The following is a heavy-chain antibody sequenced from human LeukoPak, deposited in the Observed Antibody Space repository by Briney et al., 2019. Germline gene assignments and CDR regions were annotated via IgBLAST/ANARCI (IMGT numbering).Heavy chain of an antibody. CDR2: INHSGST. V-gene: IGHV4-34*01. CDR3: ARRKVEMATIRNRGHFDY. J-gene: IGHJ4*02. Sequence: SETLSLTCAVYGGSFSGYYWSWIRQPPGKGLEWIGEINHSGSTNYNPSLKSRVTISVDTPKNQFSLKLSSVTAADTAVYYCARRKVEMATIRNRGHFDYWGQGTLVTVSS. CDR1: GGSFSGYY. D-gene: IGHD5-24*01.